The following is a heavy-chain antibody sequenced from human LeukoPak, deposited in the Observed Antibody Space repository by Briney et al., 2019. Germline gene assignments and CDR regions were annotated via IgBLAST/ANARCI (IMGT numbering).Heavy chain of an antibody. CDR1: GFTVSTKY. J-gene: IGHJ2*01. CDR2: LYSGSDT. Sequence: GGSLRLSCAASGFTVSTKYMNWVRQAPGKGLEWVSILYSGSDTYYANSVKGRLTTSRNNSQNILFLQTNDLRPEDTTACYCGGVGDHILWYLDLWGRGTLVTVSS. D-gene: IGHD3-10*01. CDR3: GGVGDHILWYLDL. V-gene: IGHV3-53*01.